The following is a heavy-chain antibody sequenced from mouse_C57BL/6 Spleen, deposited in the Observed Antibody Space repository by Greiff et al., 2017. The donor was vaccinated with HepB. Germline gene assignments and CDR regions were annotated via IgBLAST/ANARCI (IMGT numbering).Heavy chain of an antibody. V-gene: IGHV1-4*01. Sequence: QVQLQQSGAELARPGASVKMSCKASGYTFTSYTMHWVKQRPGQGLEWIGYINPSSGYTKYNQKFKDKATLTADKSSSTAYMQLSSLTSEDSAVYYCARGGGITTAPVGAMDYWGQGTSVTVSS. J-gene: IGHJ4*01. CDR1: GYTFTSYT. CDR3: ARGGGITTAPVGAMDY. CDR2: INPSSGYT. D-gene: IGHD1-2*01.